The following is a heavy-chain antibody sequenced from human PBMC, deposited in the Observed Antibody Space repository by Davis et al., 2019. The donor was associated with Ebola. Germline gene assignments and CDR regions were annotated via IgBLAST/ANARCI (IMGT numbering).Heavy chain of an antibody. V-gene: IGHV5-51*01. D-gene: IGHD6-19*01. CDR1: GYIFSNYW. Sequence: GESLKISCTASGYIFSNYWIGWVRQMPGKGLEWMGIVYPGDSDTRYSPSFQGQVTISADKSISTAYLQWSSLKASDTAMYYCARHAYSSGWYLLFDYWGQGTLVTVSS. J-gene: IGHJ4*02. CDR3: ARHAYSSGWYLLFDY. CDR2: VYPGDSDT.